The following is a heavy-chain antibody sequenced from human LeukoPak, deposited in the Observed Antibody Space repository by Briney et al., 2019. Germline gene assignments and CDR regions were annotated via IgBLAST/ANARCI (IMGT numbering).Heavy chain of an antibody. CDR3: AKEAGAFDY. Sequence: ASVKVSCKASGYTFTSNYTDWVRQTPGQGLEWMGVINPSDGSTTYAQKFQGRVTLTRDTSTTTVHMELSSLTSEDTAVYYCAKEAGAFDYWGQGTLVTVSS. CDR1: GYTFTSNY. V-gene: IGHV1-46*01. D-gene: IGHD1-26*01. J-gene: IGHJ4*02. CDR2: INPSDGST.